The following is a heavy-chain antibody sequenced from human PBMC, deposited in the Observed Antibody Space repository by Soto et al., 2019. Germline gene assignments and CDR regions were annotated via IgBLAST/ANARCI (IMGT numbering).Heavy chain of an antibody. CDR3: ARDRGGRCYY. CDR2: IRAYNGNT. V-gene: IGHV1-18*01. Sequence: QVQLVQSGAEVKKPGASVKVSCKASGYTFTSYGISWVRQAPGQGLEWMGWIRAYNGNTNYAQKVQGRFTLTTDTSTSTAYMGLRRLRADDTAVYYCARDRGGRCYYWGQGTLGTVSS. D-gene: IGHD2-15*01. J-gene: IGHJ4*02. CDR1: GYTFTSYG.